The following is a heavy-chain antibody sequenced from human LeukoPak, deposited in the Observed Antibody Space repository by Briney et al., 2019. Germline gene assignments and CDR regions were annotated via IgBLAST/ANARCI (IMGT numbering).Heavy chain of an antibody. CDR1: GYTFTSYD. J-gene: IGHJ5*02. CDR2: MNPNSGNT. D-gene: IGHD6-19*01. Sequence: ASVKVSCKASGYTFTSYDINWVRPATGQGLEWMGWMNPNSGNTGYAQKFQGRVTMTRNTSISTAYMELSSLRSEDTAVYYCARGARLYSSGEFDPWGQGTLVTVSS. V-gene: IGHV1-8*01. CDR3: ARGARLYSSGEFDP.